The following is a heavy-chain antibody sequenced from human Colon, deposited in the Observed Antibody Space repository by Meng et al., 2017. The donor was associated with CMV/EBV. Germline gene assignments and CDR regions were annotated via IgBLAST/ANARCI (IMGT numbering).Heavy chain of an antibody. D-gene: IGHD5-12*01. CDR1: GFTITNNK. CDR3: ARRVLSEQYEWERFAFDI. CDR2: VSGDGET. J-gene: IGHJ3*02. V-gene: IGHV3-66*02. Sequence: GGSLRLSCAASGFTITNNKMHWVRQAPGKGLEWISVVSGDGETYYADSVRGRFIISRDNSKNTLYLQVNSLRDVDTAVYYCARRVLSEQYEWERFAFDIWGRGTMVTVSS.